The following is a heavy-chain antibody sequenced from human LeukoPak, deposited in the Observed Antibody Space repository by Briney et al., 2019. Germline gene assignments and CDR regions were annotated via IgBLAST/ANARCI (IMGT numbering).Heavy chain of an antibody. D-gene: IGHD3-10*01. CDR2: INTNTGNP. Sequence: GASVKVSCKASGYTFTSYAMNWVRQAPGQGLEWMGWINTNTGNPTYAQGFTGRFVFSLDTSVSTAYLQISSLKAEDTAVYYCARAFHGSGSSRGYYYGMDVWGQGTTVTVSS. CDR3: ARAFHGSGSSRGYYYGMDV. J-gene: IGHJ6*02. V-gene: IGHV7-4-1*02. CDR1: GYTFTSYA.